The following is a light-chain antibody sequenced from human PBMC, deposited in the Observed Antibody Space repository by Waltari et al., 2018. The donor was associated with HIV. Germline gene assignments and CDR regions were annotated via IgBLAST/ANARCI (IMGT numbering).Light chain of an antibody. Sequence: QSALTQPPSLSGAPGQRVTISCTGLRTTNFGTTYDVHWYQLLPGPGPRLIISTNTHRPSGVPDRFSASKSGTSASLAITGLQAEDEADYYCQSFDRLSALPIFGGGTKVTV. CDR1: RTTNFGTTYD. CDR2: TNT. CDR3: QSFDRLSALPI. V-gene: IGLV1-40*01. J-gene: IGLJ2*01.